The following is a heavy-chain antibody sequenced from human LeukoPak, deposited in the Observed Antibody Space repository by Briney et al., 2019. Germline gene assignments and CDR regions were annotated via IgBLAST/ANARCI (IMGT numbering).Heavy chain of an antibody. J-gene: IGHJ3*02. CDR2: INHSGST. CDR1: GGSFSGYY. CDR3: ARGRYYYDSSGYPDAFDI. Sequence: SETLSLTCAVYGGSFSGYYWSWIRQPPGKGLEWIGEINHSGSTNYNPSLKGRVTISVDTSKNQFSLKLSSVTAADTAVYYCARGRYYYDSSGYPDAFDIWGQGTMVTVSS. D-gene: IGHD3-22*01. V-gene: IGHV4-34*01.